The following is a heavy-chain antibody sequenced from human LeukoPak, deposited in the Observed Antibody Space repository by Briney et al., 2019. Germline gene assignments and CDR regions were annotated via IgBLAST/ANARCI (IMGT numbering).Heavy chain of an antibody. D-gene: IGHD3-10*01. V-gene: IGHV3-23*01. J-gene: IGHJ3*01. CDR2: ISGSGETT. CDR3: AKDSFTVVRGVASDDGFAV. Sequence: GGSLRLSCAVSGFTFSSYAMSWVRPAPGEGLEWVSAISGSGETTYYADSVKGRFAISRDNSKNTVYLQMNSLRAEDTAVYYCAKDSFTVVRGVASDDGFAVWGQGAMVTVSS. CDR1: GFTFSSYA.